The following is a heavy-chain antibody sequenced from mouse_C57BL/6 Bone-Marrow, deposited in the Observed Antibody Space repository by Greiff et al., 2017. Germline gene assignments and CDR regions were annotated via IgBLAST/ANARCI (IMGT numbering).Heavy chain of an antibody. CDR1: GYTFTSYW. V-gene: IGHV1-53*01. CDR3: ARSVDSSGYESAY. J-gene: IGHJ3*01. Sequence: QVQLQQPGTELVKPGASVKLSCKASGYTFTSYWMHWVQQRPGQGLEWIGYINPSNGGTNYNEKFKSKATLTVDKSSSTAYMQLSSLTSEDSAVYYCARSVDSSGYESAYWGQGTLVTVSA. CDR2: INPSNGGT. D-gene: IGHD3-2*02.